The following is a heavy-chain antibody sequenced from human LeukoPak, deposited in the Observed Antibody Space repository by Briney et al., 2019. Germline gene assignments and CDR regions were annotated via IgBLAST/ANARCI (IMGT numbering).Heavy chain of an antibody. J-gene: IGHJ4*02. CDR3: ARDNPYGSGTDY. D-gene: IGHD3-10*01. CDR1: GDSISSSSYF. CDR2: IYFSGRT. V-gene: IGHV4-39*07. Sequence: SETLSLTCNVSGDSISSSSYFWGWIRQPPGKGLEWIGSIYFSGRTYYNMSLKSRVIISIDTSKNQFSLKVNSVTAADTAVYYCARDNPYGSGTDYWGQGTLVTVSS.